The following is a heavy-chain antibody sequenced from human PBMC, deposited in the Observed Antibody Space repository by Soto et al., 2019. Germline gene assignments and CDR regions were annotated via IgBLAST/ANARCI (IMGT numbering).Heavy chain of an antibody. D-gene: IGHD4-4*01. V-gene: IGHV4-34*01. CDR3: ARGRDYSNAPSDY. J-gene: IGHJ4*02. Sequence: QVQLQQWGAGLLKPSETLSLTCAVYGGSFSGYYWSWIRQPPGKGLEWIGEINHSGSTNYNPSLKSRVTISVDTSKNQFSLKLSSVTAADTAVYYCARGRDYSNAPSDYWGQGTLVTVSS. CDR1: GGSFSGYY. CDR2: INHSGST.